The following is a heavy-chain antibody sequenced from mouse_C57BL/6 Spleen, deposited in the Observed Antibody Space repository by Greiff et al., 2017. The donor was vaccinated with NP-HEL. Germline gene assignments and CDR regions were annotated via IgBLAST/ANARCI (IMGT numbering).Heavy chain of an antibody. Sequence: QVQLQQSGAELVRPGASVTLSCKASGYTFTDYEMHWVKQTPVHGLEWIGAIDPETGGTAYNQKFKGKAILTADKSSSTAYMELRSLTSEDSAVYYCTREGWLLLFDYWGQGTTLTVSS. CDR3: TREGWLLLFDY. CDR2: IDPETGGT. D-gene: IGHD2-3*01. V-gene: IGHV1-15*01. CDR1: GYTFTDYE. J-gene: IGHJ2*01.